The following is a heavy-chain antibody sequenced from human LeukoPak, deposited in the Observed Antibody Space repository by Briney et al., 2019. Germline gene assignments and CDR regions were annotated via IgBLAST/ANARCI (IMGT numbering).Heavy chain of an antibody. CDR3: ARRNWFDP. CDR1: GFTFNTYW. J-gene: IGHJ5*02. CDR2: IRSDGSST. D-gene: IGHD2/OR15-2a*01. V-gene: IGHV3-74*01. Sequence: GGSLRLSCAASGFTFNTYWMHWVRQAPGKGLVWVSLIRSDGSSTSYADSVRGRFTISRDNAKNSLYLQMNSLRAEDTAVYYCARRNWFDPWGQGTLVIVSS.